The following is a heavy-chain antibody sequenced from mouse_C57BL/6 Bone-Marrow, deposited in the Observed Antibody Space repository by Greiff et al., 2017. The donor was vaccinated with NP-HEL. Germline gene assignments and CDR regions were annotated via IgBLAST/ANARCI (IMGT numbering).Heavy chain of an antibody. Sequence: VQLVESGAELARPGASVKLSCKASGYTFTSYGISWVKQRTGQGLEWIGEIYPRSGNTYYNEKFKGKATLTADKSSSTAYMELRSLTSEDSAVYFCAREGYYGSRWYFDVWGTGTTVTVSS. CDR3: AREGYYGSRWYFDV. D-gene: IGHD1-1*01. J-gene: IGHJ1*03. V-gene: IGHV1-81*01. CDR2: IYPRSGNT. CDR1: GYTFTSYG.